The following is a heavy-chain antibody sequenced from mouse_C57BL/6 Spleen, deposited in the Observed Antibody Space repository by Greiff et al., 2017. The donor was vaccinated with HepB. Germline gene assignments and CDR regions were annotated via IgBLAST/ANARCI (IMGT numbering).Heavy chain of an antibody. CDR1: GYTFTSYG. D-gene: IGHD1-1*01. J-gene: IGHJ4*01. CDR2: IYPRSGNT. CDR3: ARYYYGSSYAMDY. Sequence: QVQLQQSGAELARPGASVKLSCKASGYTFTSYGISWVKQRTGQGLEWIGEIYPRSGNTYYNEKFKGKATLTADKSSSTAYMELRSLTSEDAAVYFCARYYYGSSYAMDYWGQGTSVTVSS. V-gene: IGHV1-81*01.